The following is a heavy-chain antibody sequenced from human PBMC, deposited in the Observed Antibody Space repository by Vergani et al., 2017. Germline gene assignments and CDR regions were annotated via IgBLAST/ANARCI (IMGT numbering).Heavy chain of an antibody. D-gene: IGHD5-18*01. V-gene: IGHV1-69*09. CDR2: IIPILGIA. J-gene: IGHJ5*02. CDR1: GGTFSSYA. Sequence: QVQLVQSGAEVKKPGSSVKVSCKASGGTFSSYAISWVRQAPGQGLEWMGGIIPILGIANYAQKFQGRVTITADKATSTAYMELSSLRSEDTAVYYCAKDGRQLGGRVGMGSPTEWFDPWGQGTLVTVSS. CDR3: AKDGRQLGGRVGMGSPTEWFDP.